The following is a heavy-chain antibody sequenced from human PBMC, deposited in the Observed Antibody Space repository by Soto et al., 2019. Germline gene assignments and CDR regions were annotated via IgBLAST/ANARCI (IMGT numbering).Heavy chain of an antibody. Sequence: LRLSCATSGFTFSKAWVGWVRQAPGKGLEWVGRIMSKTDGGTTDYAAPVKGRFTISRDDSKSKLYLQMNSLKTEDTAFYYCTSDSGMSPYSFDYWGQGTLVTVSS. CDR2: IMSKTDGGTT. V-gene: IGHV3-15*01. CDR3: TSDSGMSPYSFDY. J-gene: IGHJ4*02. D-gene: IGHD1-26*01. CDR1: GFTFSKAW.